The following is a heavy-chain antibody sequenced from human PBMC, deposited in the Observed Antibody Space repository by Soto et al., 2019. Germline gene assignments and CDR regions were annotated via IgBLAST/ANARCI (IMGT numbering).Heavy chain of an antibody. CDR2: ISSSSSYI. J-gene: IGHJ4*02. V-gene: IGHV3-21*01. Sequence: ESGGGLVKPGGSLRLSCAASGFTFSSYSMNWVRQAPGKGLEWVSSISSSSSYIYYADSVKGRFTISRDNAKNSLYLQMNSLRAEDTAVYYCASLVATANDYWGQGTLVTVSS. CDR1: GFTFSSYS. D-gene: IGHD5-12*01. CDR3: ASLVATANDY.